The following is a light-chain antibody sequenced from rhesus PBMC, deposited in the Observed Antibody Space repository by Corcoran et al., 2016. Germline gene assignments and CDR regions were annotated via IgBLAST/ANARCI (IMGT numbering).Light chain of an antibody. J-gene: IGKJ3*01. CDR2: AAS. CDR1: QGISSY. CDR3: QKHNSYPFT. V-gene: IGKV1-25*01. Sequence: DIQMTQSPSSLSASVGDRVTITCRASQGISSYLAWYQQKPGKAPKLLNYAASTLQSGVQSRFSGSGSRTDFTLTSSSLQPKNFSTYYCQKHNSYPFTFGPGDKLYVK.